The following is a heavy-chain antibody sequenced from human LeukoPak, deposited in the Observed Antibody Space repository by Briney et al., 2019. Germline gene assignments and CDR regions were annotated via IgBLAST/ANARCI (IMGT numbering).Heavy chain of an antibody. CDR1: GGSISSYY. CDR3: ARVSGYMIEDYFDY. J-gene: IGHJ4*02. Sequence: PSETLSLTCTVSGGSISSYYWSWIRQPPGKGLEWIGYIYYSGSTNYNPSLRSQVTISVDTSKNQFSLKLRSVTAADTAVYYCARVSGYMIEDYFDYWGQGILVTVSS. V-gene: IGHV4-59*01. D-gene: IGHD3-22*01. CDR2: IYYSGST.